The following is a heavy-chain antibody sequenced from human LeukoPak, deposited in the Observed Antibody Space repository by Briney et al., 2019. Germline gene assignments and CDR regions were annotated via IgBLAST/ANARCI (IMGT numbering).Heavy chain of an antibody. V-gene: IGHV3-23*01. CDR3: ARDPPYYYDSSGSSRDY. Sequence: GGSLRLSCAASGFTFSSYAMSWVRQAPGKGLEWVSAISGSGGSTYYADSVKGRFTISRDNSKNTLYLQMNSLRAEDTAVYYCARDPPYYYDSSGSSRDYWGQGTLVTVSS. CDR1: GFTFSSYA. D-gene: IGHD3-22*01. CDR2: ISGSGGST. J-gene: IGHJ4*02.